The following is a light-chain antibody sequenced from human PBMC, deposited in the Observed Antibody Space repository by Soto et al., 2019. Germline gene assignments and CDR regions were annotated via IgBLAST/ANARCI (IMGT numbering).Light chain of an antibody. CDR1: SSDVGGYNY. CDR2: DVS. V-gene: IGLV2-11*01. CDR3: CSYAGSYTAYV. Sequence: QSALTQPRSVSGSPGQSVTISCTGTSSDVGGYNYVSWYQQHPGKAHKLMIYDVSKRPSGVPDRFSGSKSGNTASLTISWLQAEDEADYYCCSYAGSYTAYVFGTGTKLTVL. J-gene: IGLJ1*01.